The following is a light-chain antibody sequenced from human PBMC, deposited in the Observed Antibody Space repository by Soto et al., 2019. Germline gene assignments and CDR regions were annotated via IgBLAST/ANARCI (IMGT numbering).Light chain of an antibody. CDR1: TSNIGRNP. CDR3: AAWDDSLSGHVA. Sequence: QSVLTQPPSASGTPGQRVTISCSGTTSNIGRNPVNWYQQVPGTAPKLLIYSTSQRPSGVPDRFSGSRSGTSASLAISGLQSEDEADYYCAAWDDSLSGHVAFGGGTKLTVL. CDR2: STS. J-gene: IGLJ2*01. V-gene: IGLV1-44*01.